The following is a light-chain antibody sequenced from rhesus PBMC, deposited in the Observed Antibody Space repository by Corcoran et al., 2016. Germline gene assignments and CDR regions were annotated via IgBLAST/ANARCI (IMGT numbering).Light chain of an antibody. CDR3: QQYNDLQLT. CDR2: SAY. Sequence: EIVMTQSPAILSLSPGETATLSCRASESVGSSLAWYQQKPGQAPKLLVHSAYFRATGIPDRFSGSGSRTEFTLTISSLEPEDVGVYHCQQYNDLQLTFGGGTKVEL. V-gene: IGKV3-40*03. J-gene: IGKJ4*01. CDR1: ESVGSS.